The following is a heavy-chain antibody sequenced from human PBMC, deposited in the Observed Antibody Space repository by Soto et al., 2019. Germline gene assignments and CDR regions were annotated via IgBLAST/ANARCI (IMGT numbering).Heavy chain of an antibody. CDR1: GFTFSSYW. D-gene: IGHD2-15*01. J-gene: IGHJ4*02. V-gene: IGHV3-7*01. CDR3: ARGRLRYCSGGSCYLYFDY. CDR2: IKQDGSEK. Sequence: GGSLRLSCAASGFTFSSYWMSWVRQAPGKGLEWVANIKQDGSEKYYVDSVKGRFTISRDNAKNSPYLQMNSLRAEDTAVYYCARGRLRYCSGGSCYLYFDYWGQGTLVTVSS.